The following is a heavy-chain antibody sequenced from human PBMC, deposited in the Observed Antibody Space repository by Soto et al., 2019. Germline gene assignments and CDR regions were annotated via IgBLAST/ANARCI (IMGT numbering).Heavy chain of an antibody. J-gene: IGHJ6*02. D-gene: IGHD6-13*01. CDR1: GFTFSSYA. Sequence: QPGGSLRLSCAASGFTFSSYAMSWVRQAPGKGLEWVSAISGSGGSTYYADSEKGRFTISRDNSKNTLYLQMNSLRAEDTAVYYCAKTTTNTYSSSWGTHFYYYYGMDVWGQGTTVTVSS. CDR3: AKTTTNTYSSSWGTHFYYYYGMDV. CDR2: ISGSGGST. V-gene: IGHV3-23*01.